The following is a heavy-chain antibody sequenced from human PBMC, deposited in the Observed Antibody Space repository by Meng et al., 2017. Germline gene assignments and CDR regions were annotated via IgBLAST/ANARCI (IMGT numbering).Heavy chain of an antibody. V-gene: IGHV1-69*05. Sequence: SVKVSCKASGGTFSSYAISWVRQAPGQGLEWMGGIIPIFGTANYAQKFQGRVTITTDESTSTAYMELSSLRSGDTAVYYCARVRRNYGSGSYGEYYFDYWGQGTLVTVSS. J-gene: IGHJ4*02. CDR1: GGTFSSYA. CDR2: IIPIFGTA. CDR3: ARVRRNYGSGSYGEYYFDY. D-gene: IGHD3-10*01.